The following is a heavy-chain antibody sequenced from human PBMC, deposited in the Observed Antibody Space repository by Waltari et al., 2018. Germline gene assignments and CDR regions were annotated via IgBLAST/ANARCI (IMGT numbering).Heavy chain of an antibody. CDR1: GFSFTSTGVA. V-gene: IGHV2-5*02. J-gene: IGHJ4*02. CDR2: IHWDDEK. D-gene: IGHD6-19*01. Sequence: QITLKESGPTLVKPTQTLTLTCTFSGFSFTSTGVAVSWIRQLPGKSLECLALIHWDDEKWYSPSLKSRLTITKDTSRKQVVLTMTNMDPVDTATYSCAGGWFHFDYWGQGTLVTVSS. CDR3: AGGWFHFDY.